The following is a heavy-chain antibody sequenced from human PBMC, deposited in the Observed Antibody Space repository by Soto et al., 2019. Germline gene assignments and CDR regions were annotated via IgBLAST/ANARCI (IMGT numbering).Heavy chain of an antibody. D-gene: IGHD2-2*01. CDR1: GFTFSSYG. Sequence: GGSLRLSCAASGFTFSSYGMHWVRQAPGKGLEWVAVIWYDGSNKYYADSVKGRFTISRDNSKNTLYLQMNSLRAEDTAVYYCARDGDIVVVPAARNGDAFDIWGQGTMVTVSS. J-gene: IGHJ3*02. CDR2: IWYDGSNK. V-gene: IGHV3-33*01. CDR3: ARDGDIVVVPAARNGDAFDI.